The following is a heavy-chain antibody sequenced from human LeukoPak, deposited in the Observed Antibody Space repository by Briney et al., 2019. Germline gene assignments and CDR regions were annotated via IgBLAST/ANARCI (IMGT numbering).Heavy chain of an antibody. Sequence: GGSLRLSCAASGFTFSNAWMSWVRQAPGKGLEWVGRIKSKTDGGTTDYAAPVKGRFTISRDDSKNTLYLQMNSLKTEDTAVYYCTTGRFLEWLSSHANAFDIWGQGTMVTVSS. CDR3: TTGRFLEWLSSHANAFDI. CDR2: IKSKTDGGTT. J-gene: IGHJ3*02. V-gene: IGHV3-15*01. CDR1: GFTFSNAW. D-gene: IGHD3-3*01.